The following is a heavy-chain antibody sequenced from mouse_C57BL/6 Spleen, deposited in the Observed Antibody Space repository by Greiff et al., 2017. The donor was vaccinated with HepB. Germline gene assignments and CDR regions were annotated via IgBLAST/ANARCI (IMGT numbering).Heavy chain of an antibody. J-gene: IGHJ3*01. Sequence: VQLQQPGAELVKPGASVKMSCKASGYTFTSYWITWVKQRPGQGLEWIGDIYPGSGSTNYNEKFKSKATLTVDTSSSTAYMQLSSLTSEDSAVYYCARSGYSNYGFAYWGQGTLVTVSA. V-gene: IGHV1-55*01. CDR2: IYPGSGST. D-gene: IGHD2-5*01. CDR3: ARSGYSNYGFAY. CDR1: GYTFTSYW.